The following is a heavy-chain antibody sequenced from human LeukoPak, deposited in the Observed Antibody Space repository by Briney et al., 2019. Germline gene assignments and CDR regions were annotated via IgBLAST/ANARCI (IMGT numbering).Heavy chain of an antibody. J-gene: IGHJ3*01. CDR1: GFTFDDFT. V-gene: IGHV3-43*01. CDR2: ISWDSSST. CDR3: AKDGRQGAYDV. D-gene: IGHD2-21*01. Sequence: GGSLRLSCVASGFTFDDFTMPWVRQRPGKGLEWVSLISWDSSSTYFTDSVKGRFTISRDNTKNSLYLQMNSLTTEDTAFYYCAKDGRQGAYDVWGQGTLVTVS.